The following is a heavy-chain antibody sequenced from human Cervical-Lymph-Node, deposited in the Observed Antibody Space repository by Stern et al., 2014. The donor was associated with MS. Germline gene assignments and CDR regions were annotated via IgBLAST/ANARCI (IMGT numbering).Heavy chain of an antibody. CDR3: ARDDWVERLDS. D-gene: IGHD1-1*01. V-gene: IGHV3-48*01. CDR1: GFPLSIYS. CDR2: ISTINTI. J-gene: IGHJ5*01. Sequence: EVQLLESGGGLVQPGGSLRLSCAASGFPLSIYSMNWVRQAPGKGLEWVSYISTINTIYYADSVKGRFTISRDNAKNSLYLQMNSLRAEDTAVYFCARDDWVERLDSWGQGTLVTVSS.